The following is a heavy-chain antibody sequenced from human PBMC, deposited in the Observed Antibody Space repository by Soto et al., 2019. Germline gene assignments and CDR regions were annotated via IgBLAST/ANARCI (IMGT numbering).Heavy chain of an antibody. J-gene: IGHJ6*02. CDR3: ARGLLVRDGFTTYYYYYGMDV. CDR2: IIPIFGTA. CDR1: GGTINNFA. D-gene: IGHD3-10*01. V-gene: IGHV1-69*13. Sequence: ASVKVSCKASGGTINNFAISWVRQAPGQGLEWMGGIIPIFGTANYAQKFQDRITITADESTSTAYMELSSLRSEDTAVYYCARGLLVRDGFTTYYYYYGMDVWGQGTTVTVSS.